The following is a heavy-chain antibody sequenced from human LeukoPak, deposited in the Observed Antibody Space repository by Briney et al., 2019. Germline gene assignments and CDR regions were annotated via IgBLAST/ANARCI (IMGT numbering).Heavy chain of an antibody. D-gene: IGHD5-24*01. CDR1: GYSFTSYW. J-gene: IGHJ4*02. CDR2: IHPGDSDT. V-gene: IGHV5-51*01. CDR3: ATHPGGLQSGFDN. Sequence: PGESLKISCKGSGYSFTSYWIGWVRQVPRKGLEYMGIIHPGDSDTRYSPSFQGQVTISVDRSSSTAYLQWSRLKASDTAMYYCATHPGGLQSGFDNWGQGTLVTVSS.